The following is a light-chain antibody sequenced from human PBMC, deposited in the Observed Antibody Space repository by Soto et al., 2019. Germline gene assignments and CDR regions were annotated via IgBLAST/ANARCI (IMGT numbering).Light chain of an antibody. CDR2: GAI. CDR3: QQYGSSPRT. CDR1: QSVSNSY. J-gene: IGKJ1*01. Sequence: EMVLTQSPDILSLSPGDTATLSCRASQSVSNSYLAWYQQKRGQAPRLLIYGAIFRATGIPDRFTGSGSGTAFTLTISRLEPDDFAVYYCQQYGSSPRTFGQGTKVEIK. V-gene: IGKV3-20*01.